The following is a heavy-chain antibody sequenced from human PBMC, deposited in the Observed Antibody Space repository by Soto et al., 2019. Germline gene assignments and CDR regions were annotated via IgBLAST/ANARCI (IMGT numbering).Heavy chain of an antibody. D-gene: IGHD6-19*01. Sequence: QITLKESGPTLVKPTQTLTLTCTFTGFPLSTSGVAVGWLRQPPGTALEWLAAIFWNDDKRYSPSLKSRLTVTKDTSKSQVVLTLTNMDPVDTATYYGAHASSGWADWFDPWGEGTLVVVSS. CDR1: GFPLSTSGVA. CDR2: IFWNDDK. J-gene: IGHJ5*02. CDR3: AHASSGWADWFDP. V-gene: IGHV2-5*01.